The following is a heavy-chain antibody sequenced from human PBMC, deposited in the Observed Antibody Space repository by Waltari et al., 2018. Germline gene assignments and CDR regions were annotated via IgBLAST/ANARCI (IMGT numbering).Heavy chain of an antibody. D-gene: IGHD2-21*02. J-gene: IGHJ4*02. CDR3: ARFSQVTASSLLDF. CDR2: INYSGTT. V-gene: IGHV4-39*01. CDR1: GGSISSVNYY. Sequence: QLQMQESGPRLVKPSETLSLTCTVPGGSISSVNYYWGYIRQPPGKGLEWIGIINYSGTTYYNPSLKSRVIISADTSKNQFALQLSPVTAADTAVYYCARFSQVTASSLLDFWGQGTLVTVSS.